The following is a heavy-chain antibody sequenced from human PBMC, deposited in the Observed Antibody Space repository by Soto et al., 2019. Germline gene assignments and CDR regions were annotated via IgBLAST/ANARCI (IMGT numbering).Heavy chain of an antibody. CDR1: GFTFSSYV. D-gene: IGHD2-2*01. CDR2: INGHGDTT. Sequence: EVPLLGSGGGLVQPGGSLRLSCVASGFTFSSYVMSWVRQAPGKGLEWVSTINGHGDTTYYADSVKGRFIISSDNSKNSLYLQMNILRAEATAVYYCARVPDLDYCSKTSCLYYFDYWGQGALVTVSS. CDR3: ARVPDLDYCSKTSCLYYFDY. V-gene: IGHV3-23*01. J-gene: IGHJ4*02.